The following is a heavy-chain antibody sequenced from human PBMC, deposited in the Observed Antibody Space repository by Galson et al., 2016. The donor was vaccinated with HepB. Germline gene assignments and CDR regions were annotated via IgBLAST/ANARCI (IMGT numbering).Heavy chain of an antibody. D-gene: IGHD3-22*01. CDR3: TSAEAYYYDSHY. J-gene: IGHJ4*02. CDR2: IRSKAYDGTT. V-gene: IGHV3-49*03. Sequence: SLRLSCAASGFTFRDFAMSWFRQAPNKGLEWVGFIRSKAYDGTTDYAASVKGGFTISRDDSKSIAYLQMNSLKTEDTAVYYCTSAEAYYYDSHYWGQGTLVTVSP. CDR1: GFTFRDFA.